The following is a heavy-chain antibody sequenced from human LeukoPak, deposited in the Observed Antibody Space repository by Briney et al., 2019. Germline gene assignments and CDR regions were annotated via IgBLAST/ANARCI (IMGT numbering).Heavy chain of an antibody. D-gene: IGHD6-13*01. CDR3: ARVTTLVAAAGTGGAFDI. CDR2: DGSEK. Sequence: DGSEKYYLDSVKGRFTISRDNAKNSLYLQMNSLRAEDTAVYYCARVTTLVAAAGTGGAFDIWGQGTMVTVSS. J-gene: IGHJ3*02. V-gene: IGHV3-7*01.